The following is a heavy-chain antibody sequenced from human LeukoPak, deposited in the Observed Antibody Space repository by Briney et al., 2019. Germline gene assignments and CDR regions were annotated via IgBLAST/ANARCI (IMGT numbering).Heavy chain of an antibody. D-gene: IGHD3-22*01. Sequence: GGSLRLSCAASGFTFSSYWMSWVRQAPGKGLEWVANIKQDGSEKYYVDSVKGRFTISRDNAKNSLYLQMNSLRAEDTAVYYCAREAGRTYYYDSSGHSWVDYWGQGTLVTVSS. J-gene: IGHJ4*02. CDR3: AREAGRTYYYDSSGHSWVDY. CDR1: GFTFSSYW. CDR2: IKQDGSEK. V-gene: IGHV3-7*01.